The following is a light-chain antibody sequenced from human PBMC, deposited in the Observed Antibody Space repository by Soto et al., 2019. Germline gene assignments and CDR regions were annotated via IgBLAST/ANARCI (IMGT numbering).Light chain of an antibody. Sequence: QSALTQPPSASGSPGQAVTISCTGTSSDVGGYHYVSWYQQHPGKAPKLMIYEVSKRPSGVPDRFSGSKSGNTASLTVSGLQAEDEADYYCSLYADTNDLVFGGGTKLTVL. V-gene: IGLV2-8*01. J-gene: IGLJ2*01. CDR1: SSDVGGYHY. CDR2: EVS. CDR3: SLYADTNDLV.